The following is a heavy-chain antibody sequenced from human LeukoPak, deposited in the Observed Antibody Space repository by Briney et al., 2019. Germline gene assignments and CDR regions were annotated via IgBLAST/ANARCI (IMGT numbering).Heavy chain of an antibody. Sequence: SETLSLTCTVSGGSISSSSYYWGWIRRPSGKGLEWIGSIYYSGSTYYNPSLKSRVTISVDTSKDQFSLKLSSVTAADTAVYYCARDGSNWGSAYYYMDVWGKGTTVTVSS. D-gene: IGHD7-27*01. CDR3: ARDGSNWGSAYYYMDV. V-gene: IGHV4-39*07. J-gene: IGHJ6*03. CDR1: GGSISSSSYY. CDR2: IYYSGST.